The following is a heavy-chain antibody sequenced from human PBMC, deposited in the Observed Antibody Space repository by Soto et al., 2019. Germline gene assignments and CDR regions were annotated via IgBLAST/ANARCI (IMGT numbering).Heavy chain of an antibody. CDR3: AREGGLAYCAGDCLYNWFDP. V-gene: IGHV4-31*03. CDR1: GGSISSGDYY. CDR2: RSYSGST. J-gene: IGHJ5*02. Sequence: QVQLQESGPGLVKPSETLSLTCTVSGGSISSGDYYWSWVRQHPGKGLEWIGYRSYSGSTYYNPSLKSRVTIVVDTSRNQFSLRLSSVTAADTAVYYCAREGGLAYCAGDCLYNWFDPWGQGTLVTVSS. D-gene: IGHD2-21*02.